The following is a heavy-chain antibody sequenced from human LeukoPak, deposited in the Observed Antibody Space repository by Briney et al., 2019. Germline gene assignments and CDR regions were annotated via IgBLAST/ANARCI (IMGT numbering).Heavy chain of an antibody. CDR1: GGSISSYY. Sequence: SETLSLTCTVSGGSISSYYWSWIRQPPGKGLEWIGYIYYSGSTNYNPSLKSRVTISVDTSKNQFSLKLSSVTAADTAVYYCARAQDIVVVVAVTAFDYWGQGTLVTVSS. D-gene: IGHD2-15*01. V-gene: IGHV4-59*12. CDR2: IYYSGST. CDR3: ARAQDIVVVVAVTAFDY. J-gene: IGHJ4*02.